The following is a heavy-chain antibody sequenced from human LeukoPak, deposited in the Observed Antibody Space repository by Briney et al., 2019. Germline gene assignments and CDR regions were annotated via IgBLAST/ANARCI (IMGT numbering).Heavy chain of an antibody. J-gene: IGHJ4*02. CDR1: GFTFRRYW. D-gene: IGHD3-10*01. Sequence: GGSLRLSCAASGFTFRRYWMSWARQASGKGLEWVANIKQDGSEKYYVDTVKGRFTISRDNAKNSLYLQMNSLRAEDTAVYYCVGLGENYWGQGTLVTVSS. CDR2: IKQDGSEK. V-gene: IGHV3-7*02. CDR3: VGLGENY.